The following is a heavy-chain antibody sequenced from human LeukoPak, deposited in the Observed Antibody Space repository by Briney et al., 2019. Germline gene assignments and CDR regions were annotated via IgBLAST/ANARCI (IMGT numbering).Heavy chain of an antibody. Sequence: GGSLRLSCAASLFTVGSNYMNWVRQAPGKGLEWVSILFGSGRTYYADSVKGRFTISRDNSKNTLFLQMNNMRTEDTAIYYCVRVRSSSWYFDLWGQGTLVTVSS. CDR2: LFGSGRT. J-gene: IGHJ4*02. D-gene: IGHD6-13*01. V-gene: IGHV3-66*02. CDR3: VRVRSSSWYFDL. CDR1: LFTVGSNY.